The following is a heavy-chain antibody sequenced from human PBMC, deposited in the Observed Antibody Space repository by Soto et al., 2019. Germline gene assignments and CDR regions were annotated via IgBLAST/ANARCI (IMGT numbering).Heavy chain of an antibody. CDR3: VRNSRYYDSSGYYLWFDP. CDR2: IYYSGST. D-gene: IGHD3-22*01. Sequence: SETLSLTCTVSGGSISSSSYYWGWIRQPPGKGLEWIGSIYYSGSTYYNPSLKSRVTISVETSKNQSSLKLSSVTAADTAVYYCVRNSRYYDSSGYYLWFDPWGQGTLVTVSS. V-gene: IGHV4-39*01. J-gene: IGHJ5*02. CDR1: GGSISSSSYY.